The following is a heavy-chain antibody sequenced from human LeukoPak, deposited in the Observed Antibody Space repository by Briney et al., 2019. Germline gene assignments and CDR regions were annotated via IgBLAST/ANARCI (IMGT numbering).Heavy chain of an antibody. V-gene: IGHV4-34*01. D-gene: IGHD2-15*01. CDR1: GGSFSGYY. J-gene: IGHJ5*02. Sequence: PSETLSLTCAVYGGSFSGYYWSWIRQPPGKGLEWIGEINHSGSTNYNPSLKSRVTISVDTSKNQFSLKLSSVTAADTAVYYCASSGVVAATHWFDPWGQGTLVTVSS. CDR2: INHSGST. CDR3: ASSGVVAATHWFDP.